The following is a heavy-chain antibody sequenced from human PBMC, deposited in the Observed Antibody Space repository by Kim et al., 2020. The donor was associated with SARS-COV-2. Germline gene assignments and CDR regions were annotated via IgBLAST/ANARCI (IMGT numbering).Heavy chain of an antibody. V-gene: IGHV7-4-1*02. D-gene: IGHD6-13*01. J-gene: IGHJ6*02. CDR2: INTNTGNP. Sequence: ASVKVSCKASGYTFTSYAMNWVRQAPGQGLEWMGWINTNTGNPTYAQGFTGRFVFSLDTSVSTAYLQISSLKAEDTAVYYCASSSWELSYYYYYGMDVWGQGTTVTVSS. CDR3: ASSSWELSYYYYYGMDV. CDR1: GYTFTSYA.